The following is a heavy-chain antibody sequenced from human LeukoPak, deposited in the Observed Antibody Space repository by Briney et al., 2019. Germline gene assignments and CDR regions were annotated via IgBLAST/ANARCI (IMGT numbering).Heavy chain of an antibody. CDR2: ISGSTSYT. J-gene: IGHJ5*01. Sequence: PGGSLRLSCAASGFTFSDYYMSWIRQAPGKGLEWVSYISGSTSYTNYADSVKGRFTISRDNAKNSLYLRMNSLRAEDTAVYFCAVGYCAGDRCYNGGSGWFDSWGQGTLVTVSS. CDR3: AVGYCAGDRCYNGGSGWFDS. CDR1: GFTFSDYY. V-gene: IGHV3-11*06. D-gene: IGHD2-15*01.